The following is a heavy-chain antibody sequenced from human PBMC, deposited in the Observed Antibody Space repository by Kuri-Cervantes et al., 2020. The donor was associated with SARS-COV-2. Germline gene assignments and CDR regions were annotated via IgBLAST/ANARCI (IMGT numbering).Heavy chain of an antibody. D-gene: IGHD2-2*03. Sequence: GSLRLSCAVSGDSISSGYYWGWIRQPPGKGLQWIGSIYHSGSTYYNPSLKRRVTISVDTSKNQFSLKLSSVTAADTAVYHCARHDGYCSSTSCTRTGWFDPWGQGTLVTVSS. V-gene: IGHV4-38-2*01. CDR1: GDSISSGYY. J-gene: IGHJ5*02. CDR3: ARHDGYCSSTSCTRTGWFDP. CDR2: IYHSGST.